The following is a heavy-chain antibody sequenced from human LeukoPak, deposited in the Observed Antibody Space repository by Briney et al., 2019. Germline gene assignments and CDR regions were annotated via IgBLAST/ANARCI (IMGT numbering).Heavy chain of an antibody. V-gene: IGHV3-33*06. CDR1: GFTFSSYG. CDR3: AKTGYSSSSGPFDYYYYYMDV. J-gene: IGHJ6*03. Sequence: PGGSLRLSCAASGFTFSSYGMHWVRQAPGKGLEWVAVIWYDGSNKYYADSVKGRFTISRDNSKNTLYLQMNSLRAKDTAVYYCAKTGYSSSSGPFDYYYYYMDVWGKGTTVTVSS. D-gene: IGHD6-6*01. CDR2: IWYDGSNK.